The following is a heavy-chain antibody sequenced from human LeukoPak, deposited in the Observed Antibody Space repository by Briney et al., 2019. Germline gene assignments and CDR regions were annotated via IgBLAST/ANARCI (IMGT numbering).Heavy chain of an antibody. J-gene: IGHJ4*02. Sequence: GGSLRLSCAASGFTFSSYSMNWVRQAPGKGLEWVSSISSSGSYIYYADSVKGRFTISRDNAKNSLYLQMNSLRAEDTAVYYCAREKSRFGELSFDYWGQGTLVTVSS. CDR3: AREKSRFGELSFDY. CDR2: ISSSGSYI. CDR1: GFTFSSYS. V-gene: IGHV3-21*01. D-gene: IGHD3-10*01.